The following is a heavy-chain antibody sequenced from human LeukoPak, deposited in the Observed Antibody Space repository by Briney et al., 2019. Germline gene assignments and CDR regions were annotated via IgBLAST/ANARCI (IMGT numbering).Heavy chain of an antibody. J-gene: IGHJ4*02. Sequence: GGSLRLSCAAAGFTFDDYAMHWVRKAPGKGLEWVSGISWNSGSIGYADSVKGRFTISRDNAKNSLYLQMNSLRAEDTAVYYCARDGIDYWGQGTLVTVSS. CDR1: GFTFDDYA. CDR3: ARDGIDY. V-gene: IGHV3-9*01. CDR2: ISWNSGSI.